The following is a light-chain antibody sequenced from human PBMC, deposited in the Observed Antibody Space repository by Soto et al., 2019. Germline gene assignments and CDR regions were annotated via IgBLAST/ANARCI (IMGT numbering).Light chain of an antibody. CDR1: QNVVTN. CDR2: DTS. CDR3: QQYNEWPLA. V-gene: IGKV3-15*01. Sequence: ETVVTQSPATRSASPGEIATLSCRASQNVVTNVAWYQQKPGQAPRPLIHDTSTRATGVPDRFSGRGDGTEFALTISSLQSEDLAVYYCQQYNEWPLAFGGGTKVDIK. J-gene: IGKJ4*01.